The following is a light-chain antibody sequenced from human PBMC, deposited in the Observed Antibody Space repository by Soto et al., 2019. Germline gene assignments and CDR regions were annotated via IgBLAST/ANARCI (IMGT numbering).Light chain of an antibody. J-gene: IGKJ1*01. CDR2: GAS. Sequence: EFVLTQSPGTLSLSPGERATLSCRASQTVRNNYLAGYQQKPGQAPRLLIYGASSRATGIPDRFSGSGSGTDFTLTISRLEPEDFAVYYCQQYGSSPPWTFGQGTK. V-gene: IGKV3-20*01. CDR1: QTVRNNY. CDR3: QQYGSSPPWT.